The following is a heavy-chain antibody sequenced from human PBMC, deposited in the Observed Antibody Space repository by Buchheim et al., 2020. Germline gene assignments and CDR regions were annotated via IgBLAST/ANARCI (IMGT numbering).Heavy chain of an antibody. CDR2: IYSSGST. Sequence: QVQLQESGPGLVKPSETLSVTYTVSGGSVTSGNFYWSWIRQPPGKGLEWIGYIYSSGSTNYHPSLKSRVSISVDTSKNQFSLKLNSVTAADSAVYYCARAHYYDVTGYYSYDFDYWGQGT. CDR3: ARAHYYDVTGYYSYDFDY. J-gene: IGHJ4*02. CDR1: GGSVTSGNFY. D-gene: IGHD3-22*01. V-gene: IGHV4-61*01.